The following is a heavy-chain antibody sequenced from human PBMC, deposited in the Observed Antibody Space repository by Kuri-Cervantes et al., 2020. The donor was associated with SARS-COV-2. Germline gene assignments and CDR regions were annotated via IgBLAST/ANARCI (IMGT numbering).Heavy chain of an antibody. J-gene: IGHJ4*02. D-gene: IGHD3-3*01. CDR3: ARRSTSITIFGVVNINPFDY. Sequence: ESLKISCTVSGGSVSSGSYYWSWIRQPPGKGLEWIGYIYYSGSTYYNPSLKSRVTISVDTSKNQFSLKLSSVTAADTAVYYCARRSTSITIFGVVNINPFDYWGQGTLVTVSS. CDR1: GGSVSSGSYY. V-gene: IGHV4-61*01. CDR2: IYYSGST.